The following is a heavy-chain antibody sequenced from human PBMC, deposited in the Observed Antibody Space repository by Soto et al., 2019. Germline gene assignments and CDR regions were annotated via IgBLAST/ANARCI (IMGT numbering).Heavy chain of an antibody. CDR2: INPHSGVT. CDR3: ARDSGGATATLGYYYFYMDV. CDR1: GDRFTDYY. Sequence: QVQLVQSGAEVKEPGASVTVSCRASGDRFTDYYMHWVRQAPGQGLEWMGWINPHSGVTKYAQKFQGWVTMTRDTSNRTDYMQLSRLRFVDTAIEYCARDSGGATATLGYYYFYMDVWGTGTMVTVSS. D-gene: IGHD1-26*01. J-gene: IGHJ6*03. V-gene: IGHV1-2*04.